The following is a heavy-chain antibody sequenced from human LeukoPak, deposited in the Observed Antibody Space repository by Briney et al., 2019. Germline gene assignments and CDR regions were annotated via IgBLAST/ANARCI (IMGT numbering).Heavy chain of an antibody. CDR2: IYYSGSS. D-gene: IGHD6-25*01. V-gene: IGHV4-59*01. CDR3: ARAGQGGRLLFDY. CDR1: GGSISSYY. Sequence: NPSESLSLTCTVSGGSISSYYWSWIRQPPGKGLEWIGYIYYSGSSNYYPSLKSRVTISVDTSKNQFSLKLSSVTAADTAVYYCARAGQGGRLLFDYWGQGTPVPLSS. J-gene: IGHJ4*02.